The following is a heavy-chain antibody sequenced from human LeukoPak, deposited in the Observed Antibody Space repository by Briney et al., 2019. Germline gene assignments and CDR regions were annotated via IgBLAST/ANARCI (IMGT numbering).Heavy chain of an antibody. V-gene: IGHV3-21*01. CDR2: ISGSSNFI. J-gene: IGHJ4*02. Sequence: PGGSLRLSCAASGFIFSSYPMNWVRQAPGKGLEWVSTISGSSNFIQYADSVKGRFTISRDNAKNSLYLQMSSLRAEDTAVYYCANHPGDYWGQGTLVTVSS. CDR1: GFIFSSYP. CDR3: ANHPGDY.